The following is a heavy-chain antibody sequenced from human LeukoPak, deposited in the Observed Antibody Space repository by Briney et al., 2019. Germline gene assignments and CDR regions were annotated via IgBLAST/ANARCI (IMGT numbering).Heavy chain of an antibody. V-gene: IGHV3-23*01. D-gene: IGHD6-19*01. CDR3: ARVIGIAVASYYYYGMDV. CDR1: GFTFSSYA. Sequence: PGGSLRLSCAASGFTFSSYAMSWVRQAPGKGLEWVSAISGSGGSTYYADSVKGRFTISRDNSKNTLYLQMNSLRAEDTAVYYCARVIGIAVASYYYYGMDVWGQGTTVTVSS. CDR2: ISGSGGST. J-gene: IGHJ6*02.